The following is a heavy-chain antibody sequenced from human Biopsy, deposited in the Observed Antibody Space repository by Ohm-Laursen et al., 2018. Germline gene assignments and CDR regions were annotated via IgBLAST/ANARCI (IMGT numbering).Heavy chain of an antibody. Sequence: ASVKVSCKASGFTFTSYDINWVRQATGQGLEWMGWMNPNSGNTDYAQKFQGRVTMTRNTSISTAYMELNSLRSEDTAVYYCARGSFWFGGNYYYYGMDVWGQGTTVTVSS. CDR2: MNPNSGNT. J-gene: IGHJ6*02. V-gene: IGHV1-8*01. CDR1: GFTFTSYD. D-gene: IGHD3-10*01. CDR3: ARGSFWFGGNYYYYGMDV.